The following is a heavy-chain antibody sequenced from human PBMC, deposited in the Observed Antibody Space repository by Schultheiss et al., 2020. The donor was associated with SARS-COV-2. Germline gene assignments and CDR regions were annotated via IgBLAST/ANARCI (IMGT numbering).Heavy chain of an antibody. J-gene: IGHJ4*02. CDR1: GFTFSNFG. CDR3: AHGWGGAGDH. D-gene: IGHD3-16*01. CDR2: IRGNGNFT. V-gene: IGHV3-23*01. Sequence: GESLKISCATSGFTFSNFGMNWVRQAPGKGLEWISAIRGNGNFTYYADSVKGRFTISRDNSKNTLYLQLSSLSAEDTAVYYCAHGWGGAGDHWGQGALVTVSS.